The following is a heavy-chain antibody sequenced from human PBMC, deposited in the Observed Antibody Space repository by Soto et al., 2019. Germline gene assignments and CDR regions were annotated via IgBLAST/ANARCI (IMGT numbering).Heavy chain of an antibody. CDR2: TSPYNGNT. D-gene: IGHD3-3*01. Sequence: QVPLVQSGAEVMKPGASVKVSCKASGYTFSTYGITWVRQAPGQGLEWMGWTSPYNGNTDYAQNLQGRVTMTTDPSTSTAYMELRSLRSDDSALYFCARDNGKGTSFGVVRTFDYWGQGTLVTVSS. CDR1: GYTFSTYG. V-gene: IGHV1-18*01. CDR3: ARDNGKGTSFGVVRTFDY. J-gene: IGHJ4*02.